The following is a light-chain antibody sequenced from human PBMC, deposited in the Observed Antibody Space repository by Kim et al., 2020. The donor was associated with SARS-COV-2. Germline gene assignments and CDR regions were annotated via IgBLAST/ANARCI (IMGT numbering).Light chain of an antibody. Sequence: DIQMTQSPSTLSASVGDRLTVPCRASQSISSSLAWYQQKPGKAPDLLIYAASTLERGVPSRFSGTGSGTEFTLTISSLQSDDLATYYCQQYSSYSTCGQGTKVDIK. CDR3: QQYSSYST. CDR1: QSISSS. J-gene: IGKJ1*01. CDR2: AAS. V-gene: IGKV1-5*01.